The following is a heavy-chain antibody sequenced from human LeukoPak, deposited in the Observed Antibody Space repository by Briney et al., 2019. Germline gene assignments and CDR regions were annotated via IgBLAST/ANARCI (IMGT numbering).Heavy chain of an antibody. D-gene: IGHD6-6*01. CDR3: ARGEDYSSSSQYYYYYMDV. CDR2: IIPIFGTA. CDR1: GGTFSSYA. J-gene: IGHJ6*03. V-gene: IGHV1-69*05. Sequence: ASVKVSCKASGGTFSSYAISWVRQAPGQGLEWMGGIIPIFGTANYAQKFQGRVTITTDESTSTAYMELSSLRSEDTAEYYCARGEDYSSSSQYYYYYMDVWGKGTTVTVSS.